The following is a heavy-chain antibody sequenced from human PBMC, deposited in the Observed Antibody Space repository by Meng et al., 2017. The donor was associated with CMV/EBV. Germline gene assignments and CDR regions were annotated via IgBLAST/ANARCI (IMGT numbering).Heavy chain of an antibody. CDR2: IRYDGSNK. V-gene: IGHV3-30*02. D-gene: IGHD3-3*01. CDR3: ARGQDYDFWSGSY. CDR1: GFTFSSYG. Sequence: GESLKISCAASGFTFSSYGMHWVRQAPGKGLEWVAFIRYDGSNKYYADSVKGRFTISRDNSKNSLYLQMNSLRAEDTAVYYCARGQDYDFWSGSYWGQGTLVTVSS. J-gene: IGHJ4*02.